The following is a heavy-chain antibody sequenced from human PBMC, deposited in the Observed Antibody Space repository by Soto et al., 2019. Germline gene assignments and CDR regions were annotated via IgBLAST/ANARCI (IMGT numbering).Heavy chain of an antibody. CDR1: GFTFSSYG. J-gene: IGHJ4*02. V-gene: IGHV3-30*18. Sequence: QVQLVESGGGVVQPGRSLRLSCAASGFTFSSYGMHWVRQAPGKGLEWVAVISYDGSNKYYADSVKGRCTISRDNSKNALYLEINSLRAEDTAVYYCAKVFISRTNTAMSDYWGQGTLVTVSS. CDR3: AKVFISRTNTAMSDY. D-gene: IGHD5-18*01. CDR2: ISYDGSNK.